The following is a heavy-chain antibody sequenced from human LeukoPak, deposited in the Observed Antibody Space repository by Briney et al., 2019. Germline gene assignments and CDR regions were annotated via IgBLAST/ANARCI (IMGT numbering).Heavy chain of an antibody. CDR2: INTYTGKP. V-gene: IGHV7-4-1*02. Sequence: ASVKVSCKAPEYILTSYAMNWVRQAPGQGLEWMGWINTYTGKPTYAQGFTGRFVFSLDTSVSTAYLQISSLKAEDTAMYYCASGGAYNLGYWGQGTLVTVSS. J-gene: IGHJ4*02. D-gene: IGHD3-16*01. CDR1: EYILTSYA. CDR3: ASGGAYNLGY.